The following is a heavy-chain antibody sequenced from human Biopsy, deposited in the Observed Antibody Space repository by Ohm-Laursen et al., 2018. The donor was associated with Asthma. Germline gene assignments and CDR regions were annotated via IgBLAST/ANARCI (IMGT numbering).Heavy chain of an antibody. CDR1: GFTFSSYG. CDR2: ISDDGSSK. D-gene: IGHD2-21*02. CDR3: ARSDCGSGGYCYIPFYF. V-gene: IGHV3-30*03. J-gene: IGHJ4*02. Sequence: SLRLSCTASGFTFSSYGMHWVRQAPGKGLEWVALISDDGSSKYYADSVKGRFTISRDISKNTLYLQMNSLRAEDTAVYYCARSDCGSGGYCYIPFYFWGQGTLVTVSS.